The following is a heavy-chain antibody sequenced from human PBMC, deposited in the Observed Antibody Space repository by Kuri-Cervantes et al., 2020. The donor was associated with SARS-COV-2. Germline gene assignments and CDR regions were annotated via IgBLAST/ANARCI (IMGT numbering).Heavy chain of an antibody. CDR1: GYIFITYG. CDR3: ARVAFLGYCSSTSCYHFDY. CDR2: ISAYNGDT. J-gene: IGHJ4*02. Sequence: ASVKVSCKASGYIFITYGISWVRQAPGQGLEWMGWISAYNGDTNYAQKLQGRVTMTTDTSTSTAYMELRSLRSDDTAVYYCARVAFLGYCSSTSCYHFDYWGQGTLVTVSS. V-gene: IGHV1-18*01. D-gene: IGHD2-2*01.